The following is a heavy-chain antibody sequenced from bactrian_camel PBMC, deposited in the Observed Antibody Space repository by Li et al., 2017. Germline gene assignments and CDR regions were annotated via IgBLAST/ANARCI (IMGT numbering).Heavy chain of an antibody. Sequence: VQLVESGGGLVQPGGSLRLSCAASGFTLPSSWMFWVRQGPGKGLEWVSGVASNGGSTEYADSIVGRFTISRDNAKNTVYLQMNSLKFEDTALYYCAASPGPNSGWGQGTQVTVS. V-gene: IGHV3S1*01. CDR3: AASPGPNSG. CDR2: VASNGGST. D-gene: IGHD2*01. J-gene: IGHJ4*01. CDR1: GFTLPSSW.